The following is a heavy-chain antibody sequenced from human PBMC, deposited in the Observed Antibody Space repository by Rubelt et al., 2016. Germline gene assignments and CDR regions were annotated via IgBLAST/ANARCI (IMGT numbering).Heavy chain of an antibody. CDR3: ARSFSSTSLDYYYYYGMDV. Sequence: QLQLQESGPGLVKPSETLSLTCTVSGSSISSGGYYWSWIRQHPGKGLEWIGYIYYSGSTYYNPSLKSRVTISVDTSKNQFSRKLSSVTAADTAVYYCARSFSSTSLDYYYYYGMDVWGQGTTVTVSS. J-gene: IGHJ6*02. D-gene: IGHD2-2*01. CDR2: IYYSGST. CDR1: GSSISSGGYY. V-gene: IGHV4-31*03.